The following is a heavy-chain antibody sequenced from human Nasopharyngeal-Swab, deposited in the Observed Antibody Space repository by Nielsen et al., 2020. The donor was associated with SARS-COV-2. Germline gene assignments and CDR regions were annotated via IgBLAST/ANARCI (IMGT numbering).Heavy chain of an antibody. D-gene: IGHD1-26*01. V-gene: IGHV1-69*13. CDR3: AVGATGYYYMDV. Sequence: SVKVSCKASGSTFSSYAISWVRQAPGQGLEWMGGIIPIFGTANYAQKFQGRVTITADESTSTAYMELSSLRSEDTAVYYCAVGATGYYYMDVWGKGTTVTVSS. CDR1: GSTFSSYA. J-gene: IGHJ6*03. CDR2: IIPIFGTA.